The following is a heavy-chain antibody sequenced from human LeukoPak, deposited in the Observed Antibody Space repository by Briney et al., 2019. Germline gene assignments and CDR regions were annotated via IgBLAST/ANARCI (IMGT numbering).Heavy chain of an antibody. Sequence: PSETLSLTCTVSGGSISSSSYYWGWIRQPPGKGLEWIGSIYYSGSTYYNPSLKSRVTISVDTSKNQFSLKLSSVTAADTAVYYCARAAYCSSTSCYRSRHWFDPWSQGTLVTVSS. J-gene: IGHJ5*02. CDR3: ARAAYCSSTSCYRSRHWFDP. CDR1: GGSISSSSYY. D-gene: IGHD2-2*02. V-gene: IGHV4-39*07. CDR2: IYYSGST.